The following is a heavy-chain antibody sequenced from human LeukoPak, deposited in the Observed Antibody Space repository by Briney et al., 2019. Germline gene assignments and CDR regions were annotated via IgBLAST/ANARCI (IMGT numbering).Heavy chain of an antibody. CDR3: ARSHYYYDSSAYYPIN. D-gene: IGHD3-22*01. J-gene: IGHJ4*02. CDR1: GYTFTSYY. Sequence: ASVKVSCKASGYTFTSYYMHWVRQAPGQGLEWMGIINPSGGSTSYAQRFQGRVTMTRDMSTSTDYMELSSLRSEDTAVYYCARSHYYYDSSAYYPINWGQGTLVTVSS. V-gene: IGHV1-46*01. CDR2: INPSGGST.